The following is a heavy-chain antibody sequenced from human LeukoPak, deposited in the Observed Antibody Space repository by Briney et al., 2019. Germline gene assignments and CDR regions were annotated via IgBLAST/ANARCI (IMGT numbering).Heavy chain of an antibody. J-gene: IGHJ6*03. CDR1: GFTFSSYA. Sequence: PGGSLRLSCAASGFTFSSYAMSWVRQAPGKGLEWVSAISGSGGSTYYADSVKGRFTISRDSVKSILYLQMNSLRAEDTGVYYCARAVWSGYEYYMDVWGKGTTVIVSS. CDR2: ISGSGGST. CDR3: ARAVWSGYEYYMDV. V-gene: IGHV3-23*01. D-gene: IGHD3-3*01.